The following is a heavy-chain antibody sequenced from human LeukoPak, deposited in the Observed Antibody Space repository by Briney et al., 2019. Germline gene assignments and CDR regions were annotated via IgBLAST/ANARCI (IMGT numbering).Heavy chain of an antibody. J-gene: IGHJ5*02. Sequence: PSETLSLTCTVSGGSISSYYWSWIRQHPGKGLEWIGYIYYSGSTYYNPSLKSRVTISVDTSKNQFSLKLSSVTAADTAVYYCARETTVVSFDPWGQGTLVTVSS. CDR1: GGSISSYY. D-gene: IGHD4-23*01. CDR2: IYYSGST. V-gene: IGHV4-59*06. CDR3: ARETTVVSFDP.